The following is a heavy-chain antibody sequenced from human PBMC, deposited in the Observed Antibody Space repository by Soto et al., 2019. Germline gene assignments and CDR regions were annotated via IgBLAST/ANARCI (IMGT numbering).Heavy chain of an antibody. CDR2: ISGDSGNT. Sequence: ASVKVSCKASGYMFTKSAMHWVRQAPGQRLEWMGWISGDSGNTKYSPKLQDRVTITRDTSASTAYMELSSLRSEDTALYYCARDGVAAGNSNIDYWGQGTLDTASS. CDR1: GYMFTKSA. CDR3: ARDGVAAGNSNIDY. D-gene: IGHD3-10*01. V-gene: IGHV1-3*01. J-gene: IGHJ4*01.